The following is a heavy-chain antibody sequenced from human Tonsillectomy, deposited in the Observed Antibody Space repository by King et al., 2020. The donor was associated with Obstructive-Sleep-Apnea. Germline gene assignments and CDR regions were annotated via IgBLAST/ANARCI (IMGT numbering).Heavy chain of an antibody. CDR3: ARDRDYYDSSGYYYSEGFDY. D-gene: IGHD3-22*01. CDR2: INNDGITT. V-gene: IGHV3-74*01. J-gene: IGHJ4*02. Sequence: VQLVESGGGFVQPGGSLRLSCAASVFIFSSYWMHWVRQVPGKGLVWVSRINNDGITTSYADSVKGRFTISRDNAKGTLFLQMDSLRAEDTAVFYCARDRDYYDSSGYYYSEGFDYWGQGTLVTVSS. CDR1: VFIFSSYW.